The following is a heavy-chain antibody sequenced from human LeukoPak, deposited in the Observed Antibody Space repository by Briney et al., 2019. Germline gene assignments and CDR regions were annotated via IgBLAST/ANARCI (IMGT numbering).Heavy chain of an antibody. CDR1: GYSFTSYW. CDR3: ARAVGPYFGSGASFYYYMDV. J-gene: IGHJ6*03. V-gene: IGHV1-3*01. CDR2: INAGNGNT. D-gene: IGHD3-10*01. Sequence: GESLKISCKGSGYSFTSYWIGWVRQAPGQRLEWMGWINAGNGNTKYPQKFQGRVTITRDTSASTAYMELSSLRSEDTAVYYCARAVGPYFGSGASFYYYMDVWGKGTTVTVSS.